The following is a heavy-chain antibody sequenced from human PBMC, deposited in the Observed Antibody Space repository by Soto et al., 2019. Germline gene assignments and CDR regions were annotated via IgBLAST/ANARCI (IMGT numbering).Heavy chain of an antibody. CDR2: ISGSGAGT. CDR3: AKYDVVVTSDRNNWFDP. V-gene: IGHV3-23*01. D-gene: IGHD2-2*01. J-gene: IGHJ5*02. Sequence: GGSLRLSCAASGFTFNNYAMSWVRQAPGKGLEWVAAISGSGAGTYYVDSVKGRFTISRDSSKNTLYLHMNNLRAEDTAIYYCAKYDVVVTSDRNNWFDPWGQGTLVTVSS. CDR1: GFTFNNYA.